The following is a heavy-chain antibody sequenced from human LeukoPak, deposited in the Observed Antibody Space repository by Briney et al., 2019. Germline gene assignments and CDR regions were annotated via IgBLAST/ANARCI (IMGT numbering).Heavy chain of an antibody. Sequence: SETLSLTCTVSGGSISSSSYYWGWIRQPPGKGLEWIGSIYYSGSTYYNPSLKSRVTISVDTSKNQFSPKLSSVTAADTAVYYCIAVAGTGLGYWGQGTLVTVSS. CDR1: GGSISSSSYY. V-gene: IGHV4-39*01. CDR2: IYYSGST. CDR3: IAVAGTGLGY. D-gene: IGHD6-19*01. J-gene: IGHJ4*02.